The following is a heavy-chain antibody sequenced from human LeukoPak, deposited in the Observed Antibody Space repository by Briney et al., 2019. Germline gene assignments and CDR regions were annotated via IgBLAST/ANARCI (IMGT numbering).Heavy chain of an antibody. D-gene: IGHD5-12*01. CDR2: ISSSGSTI. J-gene: IGHJ4*02. CDR3: ARVYSGYDTIPDY. Sequence: PGGSLRLSCAASGFTFSSYWMSWVRQAPGKGLEWVSYISSSGSTIYYADSVKGRFTISRDNAKNSLYLQMNSLRAEDTAVYYCARVYSGYDTIPDYWGQGTLVTVSS. V-gene: IGHV3-48*04. CDR1: GFTFSSYW.